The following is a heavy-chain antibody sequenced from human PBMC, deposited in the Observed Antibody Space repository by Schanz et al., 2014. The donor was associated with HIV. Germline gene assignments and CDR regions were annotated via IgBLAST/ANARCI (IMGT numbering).Heavy chain of an antibody. CDR3: VLPSAKIVGGLGEHYFDH. D-gene: IGHD1-26*01. V-gene: IGHV3-7*01. CDR1: GFTFSSDW. Sequence: VQLVESGGGLVQPGGSLRLSCAASGFTFSSDWMSWVRQAPGTGLEWVGEIKQDGSEKYIVDSVKGRFTISRDNAKNSLYLQMNSLRAEDTAVYYCVLPSAKIVGGLGEHYFDHWGQGTLVTVSS. CDR2: IKQDGSEK. J-gene: IGHJ4*02.